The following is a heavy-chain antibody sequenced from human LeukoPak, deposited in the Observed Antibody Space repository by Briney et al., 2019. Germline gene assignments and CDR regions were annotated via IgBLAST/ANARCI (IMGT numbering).Heavy chain of an antibody. Sequence: ETLSLTCTVSGGSISSYYWSWVRQAPGKGLEWVSAISNGGSTYYADSVKGRFTISRDNSKTTVYLQMNSLRAEDTAVYYCAKSPTPYSSSSDFDYWGQGTLVIVSS. V-gene: IGHV3-53*01. CDR2: ISNGGST. CDR1: GGSISSYY. CDR3: AKSPTPYSSSSDFDY. J-gene: IGHJ4*02. D-gene: IGHD6-6*01.